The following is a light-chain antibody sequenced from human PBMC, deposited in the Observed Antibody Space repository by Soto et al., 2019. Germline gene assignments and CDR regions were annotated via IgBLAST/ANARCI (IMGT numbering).Light chain of an antibody. CDR1: ARLLHKNGYNY. CDR2: LGS. CDR3: MQPLENFRT. Sequence: VVTQSPLSLLVSLGQPASISCMSSARLLHKNGYNYVDWYMQKPGQSPQLLIYLGSNRASGVPDRFSGSGSDTYFTLEISRVEADDVGVYYCMQPLENFRTFGQGTKVDIK. V-gene: IGKV2-28*01. J-gene: IGKJ1*01.